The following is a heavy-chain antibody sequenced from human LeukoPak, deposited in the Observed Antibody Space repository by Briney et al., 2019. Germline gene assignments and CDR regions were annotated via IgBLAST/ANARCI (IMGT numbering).Heavy chain of an antibody. D-gene: IGHD5-12*01. V-gene: IGHV1-2*02. J-gene: IGHJ4*02. CDR2: INPNSGGT. CDR3: ARIPSGYDDYHFDY. CDR1: GYTFTGYY. Sequence: GASVKVSCKASGYTFTGYYMHWVRQAPGQGLEWMGWINPNSGGTNYAQKFQGRVTMTRDTSISTAYMELSRLRSDDTAVYYCARIPSGYDDYHFDYWGQGTLVTVSS.